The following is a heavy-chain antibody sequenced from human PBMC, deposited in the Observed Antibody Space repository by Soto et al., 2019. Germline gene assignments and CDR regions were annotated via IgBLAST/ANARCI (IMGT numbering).Heavy chain of an antibody. J-gene: IGHJ4*02. CDR2: IHWNSGTT. CDR3: VKTTWRTGWDHFDS. D-gene: IGHD6-19*01. Sequence: EVQLVESGGGLVQPGRSLRLSCAASGFTFDDYAMHWVRQAPGKGLEWVSGIHWNSGTTGYADSVRGRFTISRDNDKNSLYLQMNSLRGEDTALYHCVKTTWRTGWDHFDSWGQGTLVTVSS. V-gene: IGHV3-9*01. CDR1: GFTFDDYA.